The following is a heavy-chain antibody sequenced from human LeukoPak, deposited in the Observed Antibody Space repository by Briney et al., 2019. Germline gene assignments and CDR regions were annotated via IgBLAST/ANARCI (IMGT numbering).Heavy chain of an antibody. CDR2: IRQNGIET. Sequence: PGGSLRLSCTASGFTPNRHWMSWVGHAAGKGLEWVATIRQNGIETHYVDSVKGRFIISRDNAENSVSLQMNSLRDEDTAMYYCARLLGDSTIYDLWGQGTQVTVSS. CDR3: ARLLGDSTIYDL. D-gene: IGHD3-16*01. CDR1: GFTPNRHW. V-gene: IGHV3-7*01. J-gene: IGHJ5*02.